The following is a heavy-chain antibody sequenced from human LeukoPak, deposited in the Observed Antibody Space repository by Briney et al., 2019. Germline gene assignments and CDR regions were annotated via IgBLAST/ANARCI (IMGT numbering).Heavy chain of an antibody. J-gene: IGHJ4*02. CDR1: GFTFSSYG. CDR3: ARDEADILTGYYRYYFDY. V-gene: IGHV3-33*01. D-gene: IGHD3-9*01. Sequence: GGSLRLSCAASGFTFSSYGMHWVRQAPGKGLEWVAVIWYDGSNKYYADFVKGRFTISRDNSKNTLYLQMNSLRAEDTAVYYCARDEADILTGYYRYYFDYWGQGTLVTVSS. CDR2: IWYDGSNK.